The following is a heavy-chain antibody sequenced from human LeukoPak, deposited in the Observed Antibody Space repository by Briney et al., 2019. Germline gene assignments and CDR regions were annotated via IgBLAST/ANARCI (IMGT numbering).Heavy chain of an antibody. Sequence: SGTLSLTCAVSGGSISSSNWWSWVRQPPGKGLEWIGEIYHSGRTNYNPSLKSRVTISVDKSKKQSSLKLSSATAADTAVYYCASTNHYDILTGARPPFYWGQGTLVTVSS. CDR3: ASTNHYDILTGARPPFY. CDR1: GGSISSSNW. D-gene: IGHD3-9*01. V-gene: IGHV4-4*02. J-gene: IGHJ4*02. CDR2: IYHSGRT.